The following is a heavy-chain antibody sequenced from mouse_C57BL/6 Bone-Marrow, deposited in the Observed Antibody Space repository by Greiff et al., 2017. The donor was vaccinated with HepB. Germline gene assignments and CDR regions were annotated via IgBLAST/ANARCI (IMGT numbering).Heavy chain of an antibody. CDR3: ARTYGYDGYFDV. CDR2: IYPGDGDT. J-gene: IGHJ1*03. CDR1: GYAFSSYW. D-gene: IGHD2-2*01. V-gene: IGHV1-80*01. Sequence: VQGVESGAELVKPGASVKISCKASGYAFSSYWMNWVKQRPGKGLEWIGQIYPGDGDTNYNGKFKGKATLTADKSSSTAYMQLSSLTSEDSAVYFCARTYGYDGYFDVWGTGTTVTVSS.